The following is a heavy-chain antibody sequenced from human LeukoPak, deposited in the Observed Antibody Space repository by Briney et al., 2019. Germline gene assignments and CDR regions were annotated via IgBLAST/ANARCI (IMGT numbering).Heavy chain of an antibody. D-gene: IGHD5-24*01. CDR3: ARGGDGYNDPLDY. J-gene: IGHJ4*02. CDR2: IYTSGST. V-gene: IGHV4-4*09. CDR1: GGSISSYY. Sequence: SETLSLTCTVSGGSISSYYWSWIRQPPGKGLEWIGYIYTSGSTNYNPSLKSRVTISVDTSKNQFSLKLSSVTAADTAVYYCARGGDGYNDPLDYWGQGTLVTVSS.